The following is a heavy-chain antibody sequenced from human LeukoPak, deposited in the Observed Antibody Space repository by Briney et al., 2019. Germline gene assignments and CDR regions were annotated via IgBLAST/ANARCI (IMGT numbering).Heavy chain of an antibody. Sequence: GGSLRLSCAASGFTFSSYAMSWVRQAPGKGLEWVSAISGSGGSTYYADYVKGRFTISRDNSKNTLYLQMNSLRAEDTAVDYCAKTPQYSSGWYYFDYWGQGTLVTVSS. CDR2: ISGSGGST. V-gene: IGHV3-23*01. CDR1: GFTFSSYA. CDR3: AKTPQYSSGWYYFDY. D-gene: IGHD6-19*01. J-gene: IGHJ4*02.